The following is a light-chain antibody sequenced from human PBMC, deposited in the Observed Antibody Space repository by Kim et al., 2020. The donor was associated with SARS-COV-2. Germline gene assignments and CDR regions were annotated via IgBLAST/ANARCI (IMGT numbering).Light chain of an antibody. J-gene: IGKJ2*01. Sequence: VGDRVSITCRASQSISSYLNWYQQKPRKAPKLLIYAASSLQSGVPSRFSGSGSGTDFTLTISSLQPEDFATYYCQQSYSTPPEDTFGQGTKLEI. V-gene: IGKV1-39*01. CDR2: AAS. CDR1: QSISSY. CDR3: QQSYSTPPEDT.